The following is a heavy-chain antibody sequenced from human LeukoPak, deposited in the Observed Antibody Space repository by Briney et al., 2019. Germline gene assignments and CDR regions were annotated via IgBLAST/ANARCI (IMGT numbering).Heavy chain of an antibody. CDR1: GYSFTAYY. D-gene: IGHD5-18*01. CDR3: ARGYNYGDY. Sequence: GASVKVSCKASGYSFTAYYIHWVRQAPGQGLEWMGIINPTSGSTSYAQKFQGRVTMTGDTSTSTVYMELSSLRSDDTAVYYCARGYNYGDYWGQGTLVIVSS. CDR2: INPTSGST. V-gene: IGHV1-46*01. J-gene: IGHJ4*02.